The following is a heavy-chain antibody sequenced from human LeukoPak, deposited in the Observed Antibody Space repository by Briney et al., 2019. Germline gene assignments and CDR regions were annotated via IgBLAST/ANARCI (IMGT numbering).Heavy chain of an antibody. CDR1: GFNFGSRG. J-gene: IGHJ4*02. V-gene: IGHV3-30*03. CDR3: AGGPQYSGSYGL. Sequence: PGGSLRLSCAASGFNFGSRGMHWVRQAPGKGLEWVAGISNSGKSQSYIDSVKGRFTISRDNSKNTLDLQINSLGGDDTAVYYCAGGPQYSGSYGLWGQGTLVTVSS. CDR2: ISNSGKSQ. D-gene: IGHD1-26*01.